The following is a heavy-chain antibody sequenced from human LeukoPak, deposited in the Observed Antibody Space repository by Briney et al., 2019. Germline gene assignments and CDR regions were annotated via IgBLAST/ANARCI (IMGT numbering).Heavy chain of an antibody. D-gene: IGHD6-19*01. J-gene: IGHJ4*02. CDR3: AKDTTFGSGLRGFDY. CDR2: IGGDGGST. V-gene: IGHV3-43*02. Sequence: PGGSLRLSCAASGFTFDDYAMHWVRQAPGKGLEWVSLIGGDGGSTYYADSVKGRFTISRDNSKNSLYLQMNSLRTEDTALYYCAKDTTFGSGLRGFDYWGQGTLVTVSS. CDR1: GFTFDDYA.